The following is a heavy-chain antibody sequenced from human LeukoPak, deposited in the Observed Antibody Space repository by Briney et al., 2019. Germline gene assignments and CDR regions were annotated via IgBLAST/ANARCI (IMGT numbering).Heavy chain of an antibody. CDR1: GFTFSFNT. D-gene: IGHD5-12*01. CDR3: ARDSSGYDYHYYFMDV. V-gene: IGHV3-21*01. CDR2: ISSTSTYI. Sequence: GGSLRLSCAASGFTFSFNTMNWVRQAPGKGLEWVSSISSTSTYIHYADSVRGRFTISRDNAKNSLYLQLNSLRAEDTAVYYCARDSSGYDYHYYFMDVWGRGTTVTLSS. J-gene: IGHJ6*03.